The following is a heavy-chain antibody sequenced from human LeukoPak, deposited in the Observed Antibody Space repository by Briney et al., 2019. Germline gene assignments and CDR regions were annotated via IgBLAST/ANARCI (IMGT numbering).Heavy chain of an antibody. CDR1: GFTFGDYA. D-gene: IGHD3-10*01. J-gene: IGHJ4*02. CDR2: IRSKAYGATT. Sequence: GGSLRLSCTASGFTFGDYAMSWFRQAPGKGLEWVGFIRSKAYGATTEYAASVQGRFTISRDDSKSIAYLQMNSLITEDTAVYYCTRDSYYGSGSYYGFWGQGTLLTVSS. V-gene: IGHV3-49*03. CDR3: TRDSYYGSGSYYGF.